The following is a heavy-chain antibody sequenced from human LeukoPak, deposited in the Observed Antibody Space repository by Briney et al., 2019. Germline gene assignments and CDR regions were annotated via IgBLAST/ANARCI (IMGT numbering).Heavy chain of an antibody. CDR2: FSAGGDRT. V-gene: IGHV3-23*01. J-gene: IGHJ4*02. CDR3: AKDLRSCGGDCWPSGADY. CDR1: GFTFSSYG. D-gene: IGHD2-21*02. Sequence: GGSLRLSCAASGFTFSSYGMNWVRQAPGKGLEWVSTFSAGGDRTYYADSVKGRFTISRDSSKNTLFLQMNSLRAEDTAVYYCAKDLRSCGGDCWPSGADYWGQGTLVTVSS.